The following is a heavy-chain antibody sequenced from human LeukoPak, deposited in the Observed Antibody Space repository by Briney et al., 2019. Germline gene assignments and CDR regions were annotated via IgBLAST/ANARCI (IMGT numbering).Heavy chain of an antibody. CDR3: ARENASEKRLWLQSDY. D-gene: IGHD5-18*01. J-gene: IGHJ4*02. CDR1: GYTFTSYG. Sequence: GASVKVSCKASGYTFTSYGISWVRQAPGQGLEWMGWISAYNGNTNYAQKLQGRVTMTTDTSTSTAYMELRSLRSDDTAVYYCARENASEKRLWLQSDYWGQGTLVTVSS. V-gene: IGHV1-18*01. CDR2: ISAYNGNT.